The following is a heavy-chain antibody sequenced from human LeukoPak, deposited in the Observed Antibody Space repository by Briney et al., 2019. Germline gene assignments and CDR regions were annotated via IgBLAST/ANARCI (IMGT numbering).Heavy chain of an antibody. CDR1: GFTFDDYG. D-gene: IGHD1-26*01. CDR3: ARLGVGATRDAFDI. V-gene: IGHV3-20*04. Sequence: RPGGSLRLSCAASGFTFDDYGMSWVRQAPGKGLEWVSGINWNGGSTGYADSVKGRFTISRDNAKNSLYPQMNSLRAEDTALYYCARLGVGATRDAFDIWGQGTMVTVSS. CDR2: INWNGGST. J-gene: IGHJ3*02.